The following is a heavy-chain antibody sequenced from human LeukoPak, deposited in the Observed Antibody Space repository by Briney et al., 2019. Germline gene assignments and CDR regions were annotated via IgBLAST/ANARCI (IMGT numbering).Heavy chain of an antibody. V-gene: IGHV4-59*01. CDR1: GGSISSYY. CDR3: GGSSGWYHSYYYYMDV. D-gene: IGHD6-19*01. CDR2: IYYSGST. J-gene: IGHJ6*03. Sequence: ASETLSLTCTVSGGSISSYYWSWIRQPPGKGLEWIGYIYYSGSTNYNPSLKSRVTISVDTSKNQFSLKLSSVTAADTAVYYCGGSSGWYHSYYYYMDVWGKGTTVTVSS.